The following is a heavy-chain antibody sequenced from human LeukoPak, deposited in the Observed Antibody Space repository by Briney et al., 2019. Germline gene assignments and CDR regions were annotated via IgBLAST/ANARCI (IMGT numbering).Heavy chain of an antibody. D-gene: IGHD5-18*01. CDR3: ARQSGYSNGFDY. Sequence: SGTLSLTCAVSGGSISSSNWWTWVRPPPGKGLEWIGEIDHSGSTNYNPSLKSRVTISVDKSKNQFSLKLSSVTAADTAVYYCARQSGYSNGFDYWGQGTLVTVSS. V-gene: IGHV4-4*02. J-gene: IGHJ4*02. CDR1: GGSISSSNW. CDR2: IDHSGST.